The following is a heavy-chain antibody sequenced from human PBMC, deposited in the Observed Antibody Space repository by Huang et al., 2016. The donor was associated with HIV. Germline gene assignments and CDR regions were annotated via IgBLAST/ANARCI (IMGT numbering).Heavy chain of an antibody. Sequence: QVQLVESGGGVVQHGRSLRLSCAASGFPFNNHAMHWVRQAPGKGLDWVAVISNDGSNNYYADSVKGRFTISRDSSKSTLFLHMTSLRTEDTAVYYCARAKDTWDAYDIWGQGTMVIVSS. CDR2: ISNDGSNN. J-gene: IGHJ3*02. CDR3: ARAKDTWDAYDI. V-gene: IGHV3-30-3*01. CDR1: GFPFNNHA. D-gene: IGHD5-18*01.